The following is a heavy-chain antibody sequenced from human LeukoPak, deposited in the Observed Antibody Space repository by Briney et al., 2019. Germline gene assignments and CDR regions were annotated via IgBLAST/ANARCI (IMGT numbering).Heavy chain of an antibody. Sequence: SETLSLTCTVSGGSVNSGPYYWSWIRQLPGKSLEYIGYIYYSGSTYYNPSLKSRVTISADTSTNQFSLKLSSVTAADTAVYYCARDRADGQNYLFDYWGQGTLVTVSS. CDR2: IYYSGST. D-gene: IGHD5-24*01. V-gene: IGHV4-31*03. CDR1: GGSVNSGPYY. CDR3: ARDRADGQNYLFDY. J-gene: IGHJ4*02.